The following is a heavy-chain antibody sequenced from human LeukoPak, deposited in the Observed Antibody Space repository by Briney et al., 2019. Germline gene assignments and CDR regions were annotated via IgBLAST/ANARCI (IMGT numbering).Heavy chain of an antibody. D-gene: IGHD2-15*01. CDR2: ISYDGSNK. CDR3: ARDVRYCSGGSCYKPTNWFDP. Sequence: PGGSLRLSCAASGFTFSSYAMHWVRQAPGKGLEWVAVISYDGSNKYYADSVKGRFTISRDNSENTLYLQMNSLRAEDTAVYYCARDVRYCSGGSCYKPTNWFDPWGQGTLVTVSS. CDR1: GFTFSSYA. J-gene: IGHJ5*02. V-gene: IGHV3-30*01.